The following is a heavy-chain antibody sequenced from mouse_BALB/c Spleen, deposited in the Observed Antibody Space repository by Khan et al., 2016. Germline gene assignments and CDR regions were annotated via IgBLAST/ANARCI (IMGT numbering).Heavy chain of an antibody. CDR1: GFSLTDYG. CDR3: AKHDTTVAMDY. J-gene: IGHJ4*01. D-gene: IGHD1-1*01. CDR2: IWSGEIT. Sequence: QVQLKESGPGLVAPSQSLSITCTVSGFSLTDYGVSWIRQPPGKGLEWLGVIWSGEITYYNSALKSRLSISKDNSKSQVFLKLNRLQTDHTAMYYCAKHDTTVAMDYWGQGTSVTVAS. V-gene: IGHV2-6-5*01.